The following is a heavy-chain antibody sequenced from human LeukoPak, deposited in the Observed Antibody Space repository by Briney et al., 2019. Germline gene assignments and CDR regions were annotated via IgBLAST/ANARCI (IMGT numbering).Heavy chain of an antibody. V-gene: IGHV4-38-2*01. CDR1: GYSISSGYY. CDR2: IYYSGST. Sequence: PSETLSLTCAVSGYSISSGYYWGWIRQPPGKGLEWIGTIYYSGSTYYNPSLKSRVTISVDTSKNQFSLKLSSVTAADTAVYYCARNVQGLTVTPDHWGQGTLVTVSS. CDR3: ARNVQGLTVTPDH. D-gene: IGHD4-17*01. J-gene: IGHJ4*02.